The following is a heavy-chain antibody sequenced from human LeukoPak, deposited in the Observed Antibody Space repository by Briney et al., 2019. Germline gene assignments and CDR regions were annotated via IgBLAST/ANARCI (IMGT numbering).Heavy chain of an antibody. CDR1: GGSISSGGYY. CDR3: AREESRGLLDY. Sequence: SETLSLTCTVSGGSISSGGYYWSWIRQHPGKGLEWIGYIYYSGSTYYNPSLKSRVTISVDTSKNQFSLKLSSVTAAGTAVYYCAREESRGLLDYWGQGTLVTVSS. J-gene: IGHJ4*02. D-gene: IGHD3-10*01. CDR2: IYYSGST. V-gene: IGHV4-31*03.